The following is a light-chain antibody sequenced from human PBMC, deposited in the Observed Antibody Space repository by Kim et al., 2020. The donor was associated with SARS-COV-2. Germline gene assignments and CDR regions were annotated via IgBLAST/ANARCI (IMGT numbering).Light chain of an antibody. J-gene: IGKJ4*01. Sequence: EIVLTQSPGTLSLSPGERATLSCRASQSVSTFLAWYQQKPGQAPWLLIYGASSRATGVPDRFSGSGSGTDFTVTISRLEPEDFAVYYCQQYGTSPHTFGGGTKVDIK. CDR1: QSVSTF. V-gene: IGKV3-20*01. CDR3: QQYGTSPHT. CDR2: GAS.